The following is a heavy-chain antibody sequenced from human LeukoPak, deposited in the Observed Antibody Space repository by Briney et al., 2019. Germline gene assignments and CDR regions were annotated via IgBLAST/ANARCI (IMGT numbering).Heavy chain of an antibody. Sequence: GGSLRLSCAASGFTFSSYWMHWVRQAPGKGLVWVSRINSDGSSTSCADSVKGRFTISRDNAKNSVYLQMKSLRAEDTAVYYCAKGGGYEAQYYYYYLDVWGKGTTVTISS. J-gene: IGHJ6*03. D-gene: IGHD5-12*01. CDR2: INSDGSST. V-gene: IGHV3-74*01. CDR1: GFTFSSYW. CDR3: AKGGGYEAQYYYYYLDV.